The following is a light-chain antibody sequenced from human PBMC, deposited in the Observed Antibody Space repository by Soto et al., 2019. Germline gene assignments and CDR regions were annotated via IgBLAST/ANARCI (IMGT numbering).Light chain of an antibody. V-gene: IGLV2-23*01. CDR3: CSYASGNTHV. CDR1: SSDVGSYNI. CDR2: EDT. J-gene: IGLJ1*01. Sequence: QSVLTQPASVSGSPGQSITISCTGPSSDVGSYNIVSWYQQHPGEAPKLMIYEDTKRPSGVSYRFSDSKSGNTASLTISGLQTEDVADYYCCSYASGNTHVFGAGTKVTVL.